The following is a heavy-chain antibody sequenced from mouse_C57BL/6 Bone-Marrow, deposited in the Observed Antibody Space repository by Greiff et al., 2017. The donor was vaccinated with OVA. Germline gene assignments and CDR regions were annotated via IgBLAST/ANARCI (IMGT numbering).Heavy chain of an antibody. Sequence: QVQLQQSGPELVKPGASVKISCKASGYSFTSYYIHWVKQRPGQGLEWIGWIYPGSGNTKYNEKFKGKATLTADTSSSTAYMQLSSLTSEDSAVYYCARLGLTGTWFAYWGQGTLVTVSA. CDR2: IYPGSGNT. D-gene: IGHD4-1*01. J-gene: IGHJ3*01. CDR1: GYSFTSYY. CDR3: ARLGLTGTWFAY. V-gene: IGHV1-66*01.